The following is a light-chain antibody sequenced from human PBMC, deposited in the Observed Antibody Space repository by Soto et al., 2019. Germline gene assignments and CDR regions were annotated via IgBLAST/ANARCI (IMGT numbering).Light chain of an antibody. V-gene: IGKV3-11*01. CDR1: QSVSSY. Sequence: EIVLTQSPATLSLSPGERATLSCRASQSVSSYLAWYQQKPGQAPRLLIYDASNRATGIQARFSGSGSGTDFTLTIRSLEPEDFAVYYCQQRSNWPPRTFGQGTKVEIK. J-gene: IGKJ1*01. CDR3: QQRSNWPPRT. CDR2: DAS.